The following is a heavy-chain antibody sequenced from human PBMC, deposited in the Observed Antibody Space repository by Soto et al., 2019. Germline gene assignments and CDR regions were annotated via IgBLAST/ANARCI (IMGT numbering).Heavy chain of an antibody. D-gene: IGHD3-22*01. V-gene: IGHV1-2*02. CDR2: INPNSGGT. J-gene: IGHJ3*02. CDR3: ATGITMIVDDAFDI. CDR1: GYTFTGYY. Sequence: ASVNVSCKSSGYTFTGYYSHWVRQAPGQGLECMGWINPNSGGTNYAQKFQGRVTMTRDTSISTAYMELSRLRSDDTAVYYCATGITMIVDDAFDIWGQGTMVTVS.